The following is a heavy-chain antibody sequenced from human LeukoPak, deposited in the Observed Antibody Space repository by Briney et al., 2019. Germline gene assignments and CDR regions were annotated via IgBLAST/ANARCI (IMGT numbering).Heavy chain of an antibody. CDR1: GGSFSGYY. D-gene: IGHD3-10*01. Sequence: SETLSLTCAVYGGSFSGYYWSWIRQPPGKGLEWIGEINHSGSTNYNPSLKSRVTISVDTSKNQFSLKLSSVTAADTAVYYCARHSSATSLWRSMVRGVHCFDYWGQGTLVTVSS. J-gene: IGHJ4*02. CDR3: ARHSSATSLWRSMVRGVHCFDY. CDR2: INHSGST. V-gene: IGHV4-34*01.